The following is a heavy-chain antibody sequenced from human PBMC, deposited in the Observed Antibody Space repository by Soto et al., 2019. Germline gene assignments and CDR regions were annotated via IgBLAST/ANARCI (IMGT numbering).Heavy chain of an antibody. CDR1: GYSFTSYW. V-gene: IGHV5-10-1*01. D-gene: IGHD4-4*01. J-gene: IGHJ5*02. CDR3: ARRGYSNYRAGWFDP. Sequence: GESLKISCKGSGYSFTSYWISWVRQMPGKGLEWVGRIDPSDSYTNYSPSFQGHVTISADKSISTAYLQWSSLKASDTAMYYCARRGYSNYRAGWFDPWGQGTLVTSPQ. CDR2: IDPSDSYT.